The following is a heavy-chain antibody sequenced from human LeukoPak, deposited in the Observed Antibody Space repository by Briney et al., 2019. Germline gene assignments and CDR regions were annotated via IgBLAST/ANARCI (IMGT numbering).Heavy chain of an antibody. D-gene: IGHD2/OR15-2a*01. J-gene: IGHJ5*02. CDR1: GGSISSYY. Sequence: SRTLSLTCAVSGGSISSYYWSWVRQPPGKGLEWVGYLYYTGGTNYNPSLQSRVTMSVDKSKNQFSLKLSSVPAADTAVYYCARHEHFYFDLWSQGTLVTVSS. V-gene: IGHV4-59*08. CDR3: ARHEHFYFDL. CDR2: LYYTGGT.